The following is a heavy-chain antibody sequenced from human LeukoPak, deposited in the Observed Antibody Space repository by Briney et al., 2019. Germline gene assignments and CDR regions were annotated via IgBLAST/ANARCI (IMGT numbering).Heavy chain of an antibody. V-gene: IGHV3-48*03. J-gene: IGHJ4*02. D-gene: IGHD3-22*01. Sequence: TGGSLRLSCTTSGFSFGDFAMNWVRQAPGKGLEWVSYISSSGSTIYYADSVKGRFTISRDNAKKSLYLQMNSLRAEDTAIYYCARDRYYDSSGYLDYWGQGTLVTVSS. CDR3: ARDRYYDSSGYLDY. CDR1: GFSFGDFA. CDR2: ISSSGSTI.